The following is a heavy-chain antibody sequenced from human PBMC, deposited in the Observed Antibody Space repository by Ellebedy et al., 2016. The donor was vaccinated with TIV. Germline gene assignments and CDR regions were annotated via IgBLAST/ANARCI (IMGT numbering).Heavy chain of an antibody. CDR2: IGPYEGNT. D-gene: IGHD6-6*01. CDR1: GYTFTTYG. Sequence: AASVKVSCKASGYTFTTYGITWVRQAPGQGPEWLGWIGPYEGNTKYAQKLQGRVTMTRDTSTSTAYMELRSLRSDDTAVYYCARHRDGSSSSDFQHWGPGTLVTVSS. CDR3: ARHRDGSSSSDFQH. J-gene: IGHJ1*01. V-gene: IGHV1-18*04.